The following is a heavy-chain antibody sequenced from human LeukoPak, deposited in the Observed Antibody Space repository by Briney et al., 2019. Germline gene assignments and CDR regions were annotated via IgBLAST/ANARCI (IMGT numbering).Heavy chain of an antibody. Sequence: PSETLSLTCTVSGGSISSYYWSWIRQPPGKGLEWIGYIYYSGSTYYNPSLKSRVTISVDTSKNQFSLKLSSVTAADTAVYYCARDSYSSGWGFDPWGQGTLVTVSS. CDR3: ARDSYSSGWGFDP. V-gene: IGHV4-59*12. CDR1: GGSISSYY. CDR2: IYYSGST. D-gene: IGHD6-19*01. J-gene: IGHJ5*02.